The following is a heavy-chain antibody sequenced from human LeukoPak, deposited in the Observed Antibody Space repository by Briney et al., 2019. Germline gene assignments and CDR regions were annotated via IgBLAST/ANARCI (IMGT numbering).Heavy chain of an antibody. D-gene: IGHD2-15*01. CDR2: IYYSGST. CDR1: GGSISSYY. CDR3: ARGVAGGSQLYIDY. V-gene: IGHV4-59*01. Sequence: PSETLSLTCTVSGGSISSYYWSWIRPPPGKGREWIGYIYYSGSTNYNPSLKSRVTISVDTSKNQFSLKLSSVTAADTAVYYCARGVAGGSQLYIDYWGQGTLVTVSS. J-gene: IGHJ4*02.